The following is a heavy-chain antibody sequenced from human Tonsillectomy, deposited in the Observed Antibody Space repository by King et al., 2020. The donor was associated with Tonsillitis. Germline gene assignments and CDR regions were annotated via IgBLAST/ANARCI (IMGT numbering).Heavy chain of an antibody. CDR1: GFTFSTYA. V-gene: IGHV3-23*04. CDR2: ISGSGGST. J-gene: IGHJ4*02. CDR3: AKDVNWGNHFDY. D-gene: IGHD7-27*01. Sequence: VQLVESGGGLVQPGGSLRLSCAASGFTFSTYAMSWVRQAPGKGLEWVSAISGSGGSTYYADSLKGRFTISRDNSKNTLYLQMNSLRAEDTAVYYCAKDVNWGNHFDYWGQGTLVTVSS.